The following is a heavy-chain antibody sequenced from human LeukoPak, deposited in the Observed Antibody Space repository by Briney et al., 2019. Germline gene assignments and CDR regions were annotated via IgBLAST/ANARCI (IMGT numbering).Heavy chain of an antibody. CDR1: GGSFSDYY. J-gene: IGHJ4*02. Sequence: SETLSLTCVVYGGSFSDYYWSWIRQPPGKGLEWIGEIDHSGITNYNPSLKSRVSISGDTSKNQFSLNLSSVTAADTAVYYCASGDGEGWHHYWGQGTLVTVST. CDR2: IDHSGIT. CDR3: ASGDGEGWHHY. V-gene: IGHV4-34*01. D-gene: IGHD3-10*01.